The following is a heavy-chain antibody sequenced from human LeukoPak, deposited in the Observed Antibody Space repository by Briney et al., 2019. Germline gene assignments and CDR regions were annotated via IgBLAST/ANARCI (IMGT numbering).Heavy chain of an antibody. V-gene: IGHV3-23*01. CDR3: AKEIYGDSTGGRFQH. Sequence: GGSLRLSCAASGFTFSSYAMSWVRQAPGKGLEWVSVMSGSGGSTYYADSVKGRFTISRDNSKNTLYLQMNSPRAEDTAVYYCAKEIYGDSTGGRFQHWGQGTLVTVSS. CDR1: GFTFSSYA. D-gene: IGHD4-17*01. J-gene: IGHJ1*01. CDR2: MSGSGGST.